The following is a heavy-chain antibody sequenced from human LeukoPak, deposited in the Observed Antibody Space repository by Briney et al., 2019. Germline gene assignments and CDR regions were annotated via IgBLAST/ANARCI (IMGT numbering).Heavy chain of an antibody. CDR3: ARDYFEPYYFDY. D-gene: IGHD1-14*01. CDR1: GGTFSSYT. Sequence: GASVKVSCKASGGTFSSYTISWVRQAPGQGLEWMGRIIPILGIANYAQKFQGRVTITAGKSTSTAYMELSSLRSEDTAVYYCARDYFEPYYFDYWGQGTLVTVSS. CDR2: IIPILGIA. V-gene: IGHV1-69*04. J-gene: IGHJ4*02.